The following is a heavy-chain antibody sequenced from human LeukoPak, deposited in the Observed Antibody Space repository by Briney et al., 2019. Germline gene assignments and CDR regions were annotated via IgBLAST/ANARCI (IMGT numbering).Heavy chain of an antibody. CDR2: MSSDGSNK. CDR1: GFTFSTYG. Sequence: GRSLRLSCAASGFTFSTYGMHWVRQAPGKGLEWVAVMSSDGSNKYCAVSAKGRFTISKDNTKNALFLQMNSLRIEDTAVYYGARGLLSNSQRGYFDYWGQGALVSVSS. V-gene: IGHV3-30*03. J-gene: IGHJ4*02. CDR3: ARGLLSNSQRGYFDY. D-gene: IGHD1-26*01.